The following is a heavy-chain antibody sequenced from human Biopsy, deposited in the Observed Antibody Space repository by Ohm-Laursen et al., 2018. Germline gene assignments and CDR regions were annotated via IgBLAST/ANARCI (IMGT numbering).Heavy chain of an antibody. D-gene: IGHD1-26*01. J-gene: IGHJ4*02. CDR3: VRGTGSQYFDY. CDR1: GYFFSSYG. CDR2: ISGYNGKT. V-gene: IGHV1-18*01. Sequence: SVKVSCKPSGYFFSSYGLNWVRQAPGQGLEWMGRISGYNGKTNYAQKFQGRVTMTIDSSASTAYLELRSLRSDDTAFYYCVRGTGSQYFDYWGQGTLVTVSS.